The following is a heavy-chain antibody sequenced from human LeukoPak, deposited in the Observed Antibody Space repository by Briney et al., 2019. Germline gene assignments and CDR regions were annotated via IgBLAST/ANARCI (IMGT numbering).Heavy chain of an antibody. CDR2: ISYDGSNK. Sequence: PGRSLRLSCAASGFTFSSYAMHWVRQAPGKGLEWVAVISYDGSNKYYADSVKGRFTISRDNSKNTLYLQMNSLRAEDTAVYYCARERGDYYDSSGYSFDYWGQGTLVTVSS. CDR1: GFTFSSYA. V-gene: IGHV3-30-3*01. D-gene: IGHD3-22*01. CDR3: ARERGDYYDSSGYSFDY. J-gene: IGHJ4*02.